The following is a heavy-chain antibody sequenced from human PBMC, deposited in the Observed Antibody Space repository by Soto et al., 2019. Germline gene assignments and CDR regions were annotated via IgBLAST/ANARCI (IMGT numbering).Heavy chain of an antibody. CDR2: IPQDGVDG. J-gene: IGHJ6*02. D-gene: IGHD2-21*02. CDR1: GVTFSMYS. Sequence: DVKLVESGGGLVQPGDSLRLSCEVSGVTFSMYSMSWVRQSPGKGLEWVAKIPQDGVDGHYADSVKGRFTISRDNGKNSRYLQINNLRAEDTAVYYCARDHLILPAHDFFYGSDVWGRGATVTVSS. CDR3: ARDHLILPAHDFFYGSDV. V-gene: IGHV3-7*03.